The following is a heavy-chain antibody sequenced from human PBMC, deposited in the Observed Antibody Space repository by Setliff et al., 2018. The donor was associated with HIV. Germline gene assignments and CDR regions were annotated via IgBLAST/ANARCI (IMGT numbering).Heavy chain of an antibody. CDR1: GYIFPDYY. CDR2: IDPDRGDT. J-gene: IGHJ4*02. V-gene: IGHV1-69-2*01. CDR3: AWGTQRPIDS. Sequence: ASVKVSCKVSGYIFPDYYIQWVRQAPGKGLEWMGLIDPDRGDTVYAEKFQGRVTITADRSIDTACMTLSSLTSDDTAMYFCAWGTQRPIDSWGQGTLVTVSS. D-gene: IGHD3-16*01.